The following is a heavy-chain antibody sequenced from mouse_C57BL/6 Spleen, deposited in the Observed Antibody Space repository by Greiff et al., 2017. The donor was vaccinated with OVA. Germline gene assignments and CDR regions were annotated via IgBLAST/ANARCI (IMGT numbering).Heavy chain of an antibody. CDR2: INPGSGGT. V-gene: IGHV1-54*01. J-gene: IGHJ1*03. CDR1: GYAFTNYL. Sequence: VQLVESGAELVRPGTSVKVSCKASGYAFTNYLIEWVKQRPGQGLEWIGVINPGSGGTNYNEKFKGKATLTADKSSSTAYMQLSSLTSEDSAVYFCARSMLTTVVATEYFDVWGTGTTVTVSS. D-gene: IGHD1-1*01. CDR3: ARSMLTTVVATEYFDV.